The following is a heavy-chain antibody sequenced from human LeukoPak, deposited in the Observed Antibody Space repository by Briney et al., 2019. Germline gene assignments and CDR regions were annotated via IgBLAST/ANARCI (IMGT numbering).Heavy chain of an antibody. Sequence: QPGGSLRLSCAASGLTFSSYAMTWVRKAPGKGLEWVSAISGSGGSTYYADSVKGRFTISRDNSKNTLHLQMNSLRAEDTAAYYCAKGMGQWLGYNYGMDVWGQGTTVTVSS. J-gene: IGHJ6*02. CDR3: AKGMGQWLGYNYGMDV. D-gene: IGHD6-19*01. CDR2: ISGSGGST. CDR1: GLTFSSYA. V-gene: IGHV3-23*01.